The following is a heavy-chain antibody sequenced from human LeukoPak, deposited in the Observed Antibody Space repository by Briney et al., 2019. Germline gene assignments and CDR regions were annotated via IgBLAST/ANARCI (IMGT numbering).Heavy chain of an antibody. CDR2: INPGGANT. Sequence: PGGSLRLSCAASGFTFSIYAMHWVRQAPGQGLEWMGLINPGGANTNYAQNFQGRVTMTRDTSTSTVYTELSSLRSEDTAIYYCARIRDGYNDAYDIWGQGTVVTVPS. V-gene: IGHV1-46*01. J-gene: IGHJ3*02. CDR1: GFTFSIYA. CDR3: ARIRDGYNDAYDI. D-gene: IGHD5-24*01.